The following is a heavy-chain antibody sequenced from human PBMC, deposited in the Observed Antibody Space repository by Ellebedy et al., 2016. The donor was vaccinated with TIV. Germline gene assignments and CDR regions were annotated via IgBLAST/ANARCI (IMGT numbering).Heavy chain of an antibody. J-gene: IGHJ5*02. CDR2: IYTSGST. CDR3: ARQNPYYDFWSGQGGRFNP. V-gene: IGHV4-4*07. Sequence: SETLSLXXTVSGGSISSYYWSWIRQPAGKGLEWIGRIYTSGSTNYNPSLKSRVTMSVDTSKNQFSLKLSSVTAADTAVYYCARQNPYYDFWSGQGGRFNPWGQGTLVTVSS. D-gene: IGHD3-3*01. CDR1: GGSISSYY.